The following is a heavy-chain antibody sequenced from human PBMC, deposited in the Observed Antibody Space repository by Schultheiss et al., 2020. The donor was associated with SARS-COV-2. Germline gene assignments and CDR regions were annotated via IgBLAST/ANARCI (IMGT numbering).Heavy chain of an antibody. CDR1: GYTFTSQG. D-gene: IGHD5-12*01. CDR2: INPNSGGT. V-gene: IGHV1-18*01. CDR3: ARDLPALSGYDGDFDY. Sequence: ASVKVSCKASGYTFTSQGISWVRQAPGQGLEWMGWINPNSGGTNYAQKLQGRVTMTTDTSTSTAYMELRSLRSDDTAVYYCARDLPALSGYDGDFDYWGQGTLVTVSS. J-gene: IGHJ4*02.